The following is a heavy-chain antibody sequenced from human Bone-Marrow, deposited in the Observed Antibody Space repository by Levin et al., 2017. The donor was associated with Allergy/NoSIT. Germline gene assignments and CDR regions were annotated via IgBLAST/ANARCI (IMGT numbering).Heavy chain of an antibody. CDR3: ARDRYRRAGGDY. CDR2: MNPNSGNT. J-gene: IGHJ4*02. V-gene: IGHV1-8*01. Sequence: VASVKVSCKASGYTFTSYDINWVRQATGQGLEWMGWMNPNSGNTGYAQKFQGRVTMTRNTSISTAYMELSSLRSEDTAVYYCARDRYRRAGGDYWGQGTLVTVSS. CDR1: GYTFTSYD. D-gene: IGHD1-1*01.